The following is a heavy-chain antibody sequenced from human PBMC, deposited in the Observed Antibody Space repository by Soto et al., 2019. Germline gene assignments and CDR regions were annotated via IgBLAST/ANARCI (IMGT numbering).Heavy chain of an antibody. CDR1: GGSVNSGSYY. Sequence: VQLQESGPGLLKPSETLSLTCTVSGGSVNSGSYYWNWIRQPPGKGPEWIGYIYYTGSTKYNPSLKSRVTISADTSKNPFSLKLTSVTAADPAVYFWARADTALDYWGQGTLVSVSS. D-gene: IGHD5-18*01. V-gene: IGHV4-61*01. J-gene: IGHJ4*02. CDR3: ARADTALDY. CDR2: IYYTGST.